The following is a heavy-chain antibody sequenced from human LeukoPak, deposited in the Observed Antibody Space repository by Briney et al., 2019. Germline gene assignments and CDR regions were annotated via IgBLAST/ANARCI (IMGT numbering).Heavy chain of an antibody. D-gene: IGHD3-10*01. J-gene: IGHJ6*03. CDR2: TSYDGSSK. CDR1: GFTFSSHA. Sequence: GGSLRLSCAASGFTFSSHAIHWVRQAPGRGLEWVAITSYDGSSKYYADSVKDRFTISRDNSKNTLFLQMNNLRPEDTAVYYCARGGSGSYYYYYYYMDVWGKGTTVTVSS. V-gene: IGHV3-30-3*01. CDR3: ARGGSGSYYYYYYYMDV.